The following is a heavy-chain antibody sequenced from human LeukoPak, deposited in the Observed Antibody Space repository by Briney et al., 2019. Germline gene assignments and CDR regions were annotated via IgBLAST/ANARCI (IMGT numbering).Heavy chain of an antibody. CDR3: ARASYDSSGYYSLFDY. CDR2: IYHSGST. Sequence: PSQTLSLTCAVSGGSISSGGYSWSWIRQPPGKGLEWIGYIYHSGSTYYNPSLKSRVTISVDRSKNQFSLKLSSVTAADTAVYYCARASYDSSGYYSLFDYWGQGTLVTVSS. D-gene: IGHD3-22*01. CDR1: GGSISSGGYS. V-gene: IGHV4-30-2*01. J-gene: IGHJ4*02.